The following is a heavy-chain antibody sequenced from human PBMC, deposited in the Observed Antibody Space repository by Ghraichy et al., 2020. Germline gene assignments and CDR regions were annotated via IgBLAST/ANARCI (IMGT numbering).Heavy chain of an antibody. Sequence: GGSLRLSCAASGFTFSSYSMNWVRQAPGKGLEWVSSISSSSSYIYYADSVKGRFTISRDNAKNSLYLQMNSLRAEDTAVYYCAREERGFIARGAFDIWGQGTMVTVSS. J-gene: IGHJ3*02. CDR1: GFTFSSYS. CDR3: AREERGFIARGAFDI. D-gene: IGHD3-10*01. V-gene: IGHV3-21*01. CDR2: ISSSSSYI.